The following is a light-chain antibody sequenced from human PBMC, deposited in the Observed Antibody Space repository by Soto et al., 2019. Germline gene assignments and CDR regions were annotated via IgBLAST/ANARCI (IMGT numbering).Light chain of an antibody. CDR1: QSVSSY. CDR3: QQYGSSPWT. CDR2: AAS. J-gene: IGKJ1*01. Sequence: EIVMTQSPATLSVSPGERATLSCMASQSVSSYLAWYQQKPGQAPRLLIYAASRRATGIPDRFSGSGSGTDFTLTISRLEPEDFAVYYCQQYGSSPWTFGQGTKVDI. V-gene: IGKV3-20*01.